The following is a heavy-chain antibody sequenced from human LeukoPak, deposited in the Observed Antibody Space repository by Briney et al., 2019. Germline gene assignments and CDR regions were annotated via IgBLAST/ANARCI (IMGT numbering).Heavy chain of an antibody. CDR1: GFTFSSYW. J-gene: IGHJ6*02. Sequence: GGSLRLSCAASGFTFSSYWMSWVRQAPGKGLEWVANIKQDGSEKYYVDSVKGRFTISRDNSKNTLYLQMNSLRAEDTAVYYCARDFYDFWSFYGMDVWGQGTTVTVSS. CDR2: IKQDGSEK. V-gene: IGHV3-7*01. D-gene: IGHD3-3*01. CDR3: ARDFYDFWSFYGMDV.